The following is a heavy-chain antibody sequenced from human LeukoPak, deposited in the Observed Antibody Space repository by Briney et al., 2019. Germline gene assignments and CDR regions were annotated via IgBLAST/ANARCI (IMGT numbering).Heavy chain of an antibody. CDR1: GFTFSSHS. V-gene: IGHV3-21*01. Sequence: GGSLRLSCAASGFTFSSHSMNWVRQAPGKGLEWVSSISSSSSYIYYADSVKGRFTISRDNAKNSLYLQMNSLRAEDTAVYYCASNPPHYDFWSGYYEGSGYFDYWGQGTLVTVSS. CDR2: ISSSSSYI. CDR3: ASNPPHYDFWSGYYEGSGYFDY. J-gene: IGHJ4*02. D-gene: IGHD3-3*01.